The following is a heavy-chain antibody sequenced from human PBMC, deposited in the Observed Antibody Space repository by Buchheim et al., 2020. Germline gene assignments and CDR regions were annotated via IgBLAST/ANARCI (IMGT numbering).Heavy chain of an antibody. CDR2: ISSNGVTI. D-gene: IGHD2-21*01. Sequence: EVQLVESGGGVVQPGGSLRLSCAASGFTFSSYEMNWVHQTPGKGLEWVSYISSNGVTIHYADSLKGRFTVSRDNAKNSLYLQMSSLRADDTAVYYCAQVEMSVVKAWGQGT. J-gene: IGHJ5*02. CDR3: AQVEMSVVKA. V-gene: IGHV3-48*03. CDR1: GFTFSSYE.